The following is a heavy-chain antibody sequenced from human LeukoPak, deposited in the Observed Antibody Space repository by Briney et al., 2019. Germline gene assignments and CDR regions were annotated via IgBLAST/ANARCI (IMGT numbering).Heavy chain of an antibody. D-gene: IGHD6-6*01. V-gene: IGHV4-38-2*02. J-gene: IGHJ6*03. Sequence: PSETLSLTCTVSGYSISSGYYWGWIRPPPGKGLEWIGSIYHSGSTYYNPSLKSRVTISVDTSKNQFSLKLSSVTAADTAVYYCARVEGSSSSDWYYYYYMDVWGKGTTVTVSS. CDR3: ARVEGSSSSDWYYYYYMDV. CDR2: IYHSGST. CDR1: GYSISSGYY.